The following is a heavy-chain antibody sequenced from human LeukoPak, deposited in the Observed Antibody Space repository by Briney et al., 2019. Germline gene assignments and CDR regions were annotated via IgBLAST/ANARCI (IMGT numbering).Heavy chain of an antibody. J-gene: IGHJ4*02. CDR2: IYASGSI. CDR1: GGSISGRYY. CDR3: ARGDYGDYEEEFDY. V-gene: IGHV4-61*02. Sequence: PSQTLSLTCTVSGGSISGRYYWNWIRQPAGKGLEWIGRIYASGSINYNPSLKSRVTISVDTSKNQFSLNLTSVTAADTAVYFCARGDYGDYEEEFDYWGQGTLVTVSS. D-gene: IGHD4-17*01.